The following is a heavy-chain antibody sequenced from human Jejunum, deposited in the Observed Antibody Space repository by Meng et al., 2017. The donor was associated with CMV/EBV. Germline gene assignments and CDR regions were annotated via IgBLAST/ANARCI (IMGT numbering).Heavy chain of an antibody. CDR2: IYYSGIS. CDR3: ARYYCSGSSCYRTNWFGP. Sequence: ISIHYWSWIRQPPGKGLEWIGYIYYSGISNYNPSLKSRVTISIDTSKNQFSLKLTSVTAADTAVYYCARYYCSGSSCYRTNWFGPWGQGTQVTVSS. D-gene: IGHD2-8*02. CDR1: ISIHY. V-gene: IGHV4-59*11. J-gene: IGHJ5*02.